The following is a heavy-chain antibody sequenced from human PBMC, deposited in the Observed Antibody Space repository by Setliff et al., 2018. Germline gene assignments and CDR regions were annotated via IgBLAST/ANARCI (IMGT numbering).Heavy chain of an antibody. CDR3: VRGIYFYGGYATGLGAFDI. D-gene: IGHD5-12*01. J-gene: IGHJ3*02. Sequence: SETLSLTCTVSGGSISPYFWSWIRQPPGKGLEWIGNLYYNGGTSHNPSFEDRVSISRDTSKNQFSLTVQSVTAADTAVYYCVRGIYFYGGYATGLGAFDIWGQGTLVTVSS. V-gene: IGHV4-59*01. CDR1: GGSISPYF. CDR2: LYYNGGT.